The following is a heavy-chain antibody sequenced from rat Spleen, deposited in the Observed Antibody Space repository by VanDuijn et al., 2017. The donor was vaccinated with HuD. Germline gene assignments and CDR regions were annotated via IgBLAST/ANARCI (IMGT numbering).Heavy chain of an antibody. CDR3: ARAYYNSGDYVMDA. CDR1: GYSITSNY. Sequence: EVQLQESGPGLVKPSQSLSLTCSVTGYSITSNYWGWIRKFPGNKMEWIGHINYSGSTTYNPSLKSRISITRDTSKNQLFLQVNSVTTEDTATYYCARAYYNSGDYVMDAWGQGASVTVSS. D-gene: IGHD1-1*01. CDR2: INYSGST. V-gene: IGHV3-1*01. J-gene: IGHJ4*01.